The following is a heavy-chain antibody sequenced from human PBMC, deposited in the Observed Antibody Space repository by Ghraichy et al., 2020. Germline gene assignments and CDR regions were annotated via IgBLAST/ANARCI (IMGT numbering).Heavy chain of an antibody. Sequence: SETLSLTCTVSGGSISSYYWSWIRQPAGKGLEWIGRIYTSGSTNYNPSLKSRVTMSVDTSKNQFSLKLSSVTAADTAVYYCARDMVAEGFGVVVPAAIPKGGNDAFDIWGQGTMVTVSS. D-gene: IGHD2-2*02. CDR2: IYTSGST. CDR1: GGSISSYY. CDR3: ARDMVAEGFGVVVPAAIPKGGNDAFDI. V-gene: IGHV4-4*07. J-gene: IGHJ3*02.